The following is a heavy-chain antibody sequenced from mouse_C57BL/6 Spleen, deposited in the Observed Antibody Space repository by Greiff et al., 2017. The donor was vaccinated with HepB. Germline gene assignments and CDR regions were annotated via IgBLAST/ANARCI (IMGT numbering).Heavy chain of an antibody. V-gene: IGHV1-15*01. J-gene: IGHJ3*01. CDR2: IDPETGGT. Sequence: LEESGAELVRPGASVTLSCKASGYTFTDYEMHWVKQTPVHGLEWIGAIDPETGGTAYNQKFKGKAILTADKSSSTAYMELRSLTSEDSAVYYCTRGFAYWGQGTLVTVSA. CDR1: GYTFTDYE. CDR3: TRGFAY.